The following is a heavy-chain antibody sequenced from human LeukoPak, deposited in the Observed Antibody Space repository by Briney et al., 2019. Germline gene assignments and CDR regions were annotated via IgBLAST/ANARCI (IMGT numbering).Heavy chain of an antibody. J-gene: IGHJ6*02. Sequence: ASVKVSCKASGYTFSSYGISWVRQAPGQGLEWMGWISAYNGNTNYAQKLQGRVTMTTDTSTSTAYMELRSLRSDDTAVYYCARACSSTSCYLSYYYGMDVWGQGTTVTVSS. CDR3: ARACSSTSCYLSYYYGMDV. CDR2: ISAYNGNT. D-gene: IGHD2-2*01. CDR1: GYTFSSYG. V-gene: IGHV1-18*01.